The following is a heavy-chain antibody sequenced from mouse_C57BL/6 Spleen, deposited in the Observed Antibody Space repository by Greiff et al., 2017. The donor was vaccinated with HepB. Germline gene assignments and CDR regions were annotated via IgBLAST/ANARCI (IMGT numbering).Heavy chain of an antibody. CDR3: TSGDYYGSSYWYFDF. Sequence: VQLQQSGPVLARPGASVKMSCKTSGYTFTSYWMHWVKQRPGQGLEWIGAIYPGNSDTSYNQKFKGKAKLTAVTSASTAYMELISLTNEDSAVYYCTSGDYYGSSYWYFDFWGTGTTVTVSS. D-gene: IGHD1-1*01. J-gene: IGHJ1*03. V-gene: IGHV1-5*01. CDR1: GYTFTSYW. CDR2: IYPGNSDT.